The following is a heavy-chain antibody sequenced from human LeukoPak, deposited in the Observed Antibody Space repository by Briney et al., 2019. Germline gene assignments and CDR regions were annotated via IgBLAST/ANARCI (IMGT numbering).Heavy chain of an antibody. CDR1: GFTFSSYS. V-gene: IGHV3-21*01. Sequence: AGGSLRLSCAASGFTFSSYSMNWVRQAPGKGLDWVSSNSSSSSYIYYADSVKGRFTISRDNDKNSLYLQMNSLRAEDTAVYYCARDTHSRYGGNENDYWGQGTLVTVSS. D-gene: IGHD4-23*01. CDR2: NSSSSSYI. CDR3: ARDTHSRYGGNENDY. J-gene: IGHJ4*02.